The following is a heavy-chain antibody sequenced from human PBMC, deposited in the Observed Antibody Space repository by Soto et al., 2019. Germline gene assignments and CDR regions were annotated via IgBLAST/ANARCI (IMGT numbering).Heavy chain of an antibody. CDR1: GFTFSSYG. CDR3: AKDAAFTILNY. CDR2: ISYDGSNK. Sequence: GGSLRLSCAASGFTFSSYGMHWVRQAPGKGLEWVAVISYDGSNKYYADSVKGRFTISRDNSKNTLYLQMNSLRAEDTAVYYCAKDAAFTILNYWGQGTLVTVSS. V-gene: IGHV3-30*18. J-gene: IGHJ4*02. D-gene: IGHD3-3*01.